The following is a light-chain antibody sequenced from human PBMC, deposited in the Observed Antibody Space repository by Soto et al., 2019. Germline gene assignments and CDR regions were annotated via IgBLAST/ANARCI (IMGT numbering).Light chain of an antibody. CDR2: AAS. V-gene: IGKV1-39*01. J-gene: IGKJ2*01. CDR3: QQSHSIPYT. CDR1: QTLSSY. Sequence: DTPMTQSPSSLSASVGDRVTITCRASQTLSSYLNWYQQKPGKAPKLLIYAASSLQSGVPSRFSGSGSGTDFTLTISSLQPEDFATYYCQQSHSIPYTFGQGTKLEIK.